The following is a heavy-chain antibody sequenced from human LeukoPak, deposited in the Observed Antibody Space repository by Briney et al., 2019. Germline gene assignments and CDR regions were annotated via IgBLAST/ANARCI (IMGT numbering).Heavy chain of an antibody. J-gene: IGHJ4*02. D-gene: IGHD5-18*01. V-gene: IGHV4-39*07. CDR3: ARDVDTAMVVPGY. Sequence: SETLSLTCTVSGGSISGSSYYWGWIRQPPGKGLEWIGSIYYSGSTYYNPSLKSRVTISVDTSKNQFSLKLSSVTAADTAVYYCARDVDTAMVVPGYWGQGTLVTVSS. CDR2: IYYSGST. CDR1: GGSISGSSYY.